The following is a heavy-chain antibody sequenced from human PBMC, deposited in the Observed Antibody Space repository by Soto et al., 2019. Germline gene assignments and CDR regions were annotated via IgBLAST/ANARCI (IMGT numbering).Heavy chain of an antibody. Sequence: GGSLRLSCAASGFTFSSYGMHWVRQAPGKGLEWVAVISYDGSNKYYADSVKGRFTISRDNSKNTLYLQMNSLRAEDTAVYYCAKGISMLVLVTSVECWGQGTLVTVSS. D-gene: IGHD6-13*01. CDR1: GFTFSSYG. V-gene: IGHV3-30*18. CDR3: AKGISMLVLVTSVEC. CDR2: ISYDGSNK. J-gene: IGHJ4*02.